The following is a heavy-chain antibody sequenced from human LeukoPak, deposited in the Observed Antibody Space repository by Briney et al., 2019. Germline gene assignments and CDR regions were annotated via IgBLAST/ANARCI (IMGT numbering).Heavy chain of an antibody. V-gene: IGHV1-2*06. CDR3: ARKTTALDY. D-gene: IGHD4-17*01. CDR1: GYTFTDYY. J-gene: IGHJ4*02. CDR2: ISPDNGVT. Sequence: GASVKVSCKTSGYTFTDYYLHWVRQAPGQGPEWMGRISPDNGVTKIAQKFQGRVTMTRDTSINTIYMELGRLTGDDTAVYYCARKTTALDYWGQGTQISVSS.